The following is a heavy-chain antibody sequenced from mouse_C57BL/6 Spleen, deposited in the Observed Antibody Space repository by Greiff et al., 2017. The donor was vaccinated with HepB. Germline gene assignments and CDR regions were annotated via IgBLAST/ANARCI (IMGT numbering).Heavy chain of an antibody. Sequence: QVQLQQPGAELVKPGASVKMSCKASGYTFTSYWITWVKQRPGQGLEWIGDIYPGSGSTNYNEKFKSKATLTVDTSSSTAYMQLSSLTSEDSAVYYCARRVYGNYVEVAWFAYWGQGTLVTVSA. CDR1: GYTFTSYW. V-gene: IGHV1-55*01. D-gene: IGHD2-1*01. CDR3: ARRVYGNYVEVAWFAY. CDR2: IYPGSGST. J-gene: IGHJ3*01.